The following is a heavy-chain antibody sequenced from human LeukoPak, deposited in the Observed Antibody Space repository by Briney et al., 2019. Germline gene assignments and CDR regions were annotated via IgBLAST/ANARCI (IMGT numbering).Heavy chain of an antibody. J-gene: IGHJ5*02. Sequence: GGSLRPSCAASGFTFDDYSMHWVRQTPGKGLEWVSLISWDGGSTYYGDSVKGRFTTSRDNAKNSLYLQMNSLRAEDTAVYYCARYCSSTSCRDNGFDPWGQGTLVTVSS. CDR2: ISWDGGST. D-gene: IGHD2-2*01. CDR1: GFTFDDYS. V-gene: IGHV3-43*01. CDR3: ARYCSSTSCRDNGFDP.